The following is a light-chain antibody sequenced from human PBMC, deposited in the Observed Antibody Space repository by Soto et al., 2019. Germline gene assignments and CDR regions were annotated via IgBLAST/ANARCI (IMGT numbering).Light chain of an antibody. CDR1: QSISSW. J-gene: IGKJ1*01. Sequence: DIQMTQSPSTLSASVGDRVTITCRASQSISSWLAWNQQKPGKAPRLLIYKASNLESGVPSRFSGSGSGTEFTLTITSLQPDDSATYYCQQYNDNWTFGQGTSVEIK. V-gene: IGKV1-5*03. CDR2: KAS. CDR3: QQYNDNWT.